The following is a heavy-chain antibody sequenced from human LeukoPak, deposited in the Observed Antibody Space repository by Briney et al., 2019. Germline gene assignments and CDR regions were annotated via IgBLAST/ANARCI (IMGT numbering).Heavy chain of an antibody. J-gene: IGHJ4*02. CDR1: GLTFSSYD. D-gene: IGHD3-22*01. CDR2: ILYDGSNK. CDR3: AKSSYYDTSGSYREYYFDY. Sequence: GGSLRLSCGVSGLTFSSYDMHWVRQAPGKGLEWVAVILYDGSNKNYADSVKGRFTISRDNSKNTLYLQMNSLRVEDTALYYCAKSSYYDTSGSYREYYFDYWGQGALVTVSS. V-gene: IGHV3-30*18.